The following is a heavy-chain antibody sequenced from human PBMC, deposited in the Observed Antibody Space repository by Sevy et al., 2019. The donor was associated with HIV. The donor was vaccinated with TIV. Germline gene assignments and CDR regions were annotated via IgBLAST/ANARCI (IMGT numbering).Heavy chain of an antibody. J-gene: IGHJ6*02. V-gene: IGHV3-30*18. CDR2: ISYDGSNK. CDR3: AKDRRPPGGSHGMDV. CDR1: GFTFSGYG. Sequence: GGSLRLSCAASGFTFSGYGMHWVRQAPGKGLEWVAVISYDGSNKYYADSVKGRFTISRDNSKNTLYLQMNSLRAEDTAVYYCAKDRRPPGGSHGMDVWGQGTTVTVSS. D-gene: IGHD6-6*01.